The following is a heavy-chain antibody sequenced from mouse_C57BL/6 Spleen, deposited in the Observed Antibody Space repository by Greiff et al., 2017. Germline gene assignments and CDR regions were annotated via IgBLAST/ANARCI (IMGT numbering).Heavy chain of an antibody. CDR2: IDPSDSDT. V-gene: IGHV1-52*01. CDR3: ARWGGDY. CDR1: GYTFTSYW. J-gene: IGHJ2*01. Sequence: VQLQQPGAELVRPGSSVKLSCKASGYTFTSYWMHWVKQRPIQGLEWIGKIDPSDSDTHYNQKFKDKATLTVDKSSSTAYMQLSSLTSEDSAVYYCARWGGDYWGQGTTLTVSS.